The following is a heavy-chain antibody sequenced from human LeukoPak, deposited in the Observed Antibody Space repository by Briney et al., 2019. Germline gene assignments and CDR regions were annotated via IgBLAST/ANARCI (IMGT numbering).Heavy chain of an antibody. V-gene: IGHV4-39*01. J-gene: IGHJ4*02. Sequence: SETLSLTCTVSGGSISSSSYYWGWIRQPPGKGLEWIGSIYYSGSTYYNPSLKSRVTISVDTSKNQFSLKLSSVTAADTAVYYCARHFSGSFSPRPYYFDYWGQGTLVTVSS. CDR1: GGSISSSSYY. CDR3: ARHFSGSFSPRPYYFDY. CDR2: IYYSGST. D-gene: IGHD1-26*01.